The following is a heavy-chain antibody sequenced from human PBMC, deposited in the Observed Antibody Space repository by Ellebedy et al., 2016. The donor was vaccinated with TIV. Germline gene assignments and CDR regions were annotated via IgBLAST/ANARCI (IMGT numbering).Heavy chain of an antibody. Sequence: GGSLRLSCAASGFTFSTYTMNWLRHAPGKGLAWLSNIRGSNSDVYYADSVKGRFTISRDNAGNSLYLQMNSLGAEDTAVYYCARAIYGASYLWGRGTLVTVSS. V-gene: IGHV3-21*05. J-gene: IGHJ2*01. CDR2: IRGSNSDV. CDR3: ARAIYGASYL. D-gene: IGHD4-17*01. CDR1: GFTFSTYT.